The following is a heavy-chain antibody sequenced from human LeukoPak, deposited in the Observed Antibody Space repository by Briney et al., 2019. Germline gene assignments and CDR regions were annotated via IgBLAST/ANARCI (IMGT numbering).Heavy chain of an antibody. CDR1: GFTVSSNY. CDR2: IYSGGST. Sequence: GGSLRLSCAASGFTVSSNYMSWVRQAPGKGLEWVSVIYSGGSTYYADSVKGRFTISRDNSKNTLYLQMNSLRAEDTAVYYCARPRLYSSGWYHFDYWGQGTLVTVSS. D-gene: IGHD6-19*01. CDR3: ARPRLYSSGWYHFDY. V-gene: IGHV3-66*04. J-gene: IGHJ4*02.